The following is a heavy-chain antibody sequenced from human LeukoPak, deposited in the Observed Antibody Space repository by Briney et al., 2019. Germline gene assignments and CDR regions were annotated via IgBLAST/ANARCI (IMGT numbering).Heavy chain of an antibody. CDR1: GYTFTSFG. Sequence: APVEVSCKASGYTFTSFGISWVRQAPGQGLEWMGWISAYNGNTNYAQKLQGRVTMTTDTSTSTAYMELRSLRSDDTAVYYCAKEEGYCSSTSCYGQAPYWGQGTLVTVSS. CDR2: ISAYNGNT. V-gene: IGHV1-18*01. D-gene: IGHD2-2*01. J-gene: IGHJ4*02. CDR3: AKEEGYCSSTSCYGQAPY.